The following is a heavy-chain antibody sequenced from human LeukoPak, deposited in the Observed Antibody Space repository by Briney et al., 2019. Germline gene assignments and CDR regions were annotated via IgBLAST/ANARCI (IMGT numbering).Heavy chain of an antibody. Sequence: GGSLRLSCAASGFTFSTYAIHWVRQAPGKGLEWVAVISYDGINKYYADSVKGRFTISRDNSENTLYLQMNSLRAEDTAVYYCAREGVGLRLGELSLTDAFDIWGQGTMVTVSS. D-gene: IGHD3-16*02. J-gene: IGHJ3*02. CDR3: AREGVGLRLGELSLTDAFDI. CDR2: ISYDGINK. CDR1: GFTFSTYA. V-gene: IGHV3-30*04.